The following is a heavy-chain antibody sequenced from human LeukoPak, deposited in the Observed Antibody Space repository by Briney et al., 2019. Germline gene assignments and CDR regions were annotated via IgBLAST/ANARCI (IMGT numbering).Heavy chain of an antibody. V-gene: IGHV1-69*01. Sequence: SVKVSCKASGGTFSSYAISWVRQAPGQGLEWMGGIIPIFGTANYAQKFQGRVTITADESTSTAYMELSSLRSEDTAVYYCARDYRSYYYDSSDNIYPGDAFDIWGQGTMVTVSS. CDR2: IIPIFGTA. CDR1: GGTFSSYA. J-gene: IGHJ3*02. CDR3: ARDYRSYYYDSSDNIYPGDAFDI. D-gene: IGHD3-22*01.